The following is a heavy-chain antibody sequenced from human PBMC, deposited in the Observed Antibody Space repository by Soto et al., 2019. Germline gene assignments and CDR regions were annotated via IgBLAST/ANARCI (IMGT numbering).Heavy chain of an antibody. J-gene: IGHJ6*02. D-gene: IGHD6-6*01. Sequence: SGGSLRLSCAASGFTFSSYGMHWVRQAPGKGLEWVAVISYDGSNKYYADSVKGRFTISRDNSKNTLYLQMNSLRAEDTAVYYCAKDSSSGGMDVWGQGTTVTVSS. V-gene: IGHV3-30*18. CDR2: ISYDGSNK. CDR3: AKDSSSGGMDV. CDR1: GFTFSSYG.